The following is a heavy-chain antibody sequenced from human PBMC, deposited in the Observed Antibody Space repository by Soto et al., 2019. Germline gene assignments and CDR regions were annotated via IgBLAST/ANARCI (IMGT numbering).Heavy chain of an antibody. J-gene: IGHJ4*02. D-gene: IGHD3-22*01. Sequence: VGSLRLSCAASGFTFSSYGMHWVRQAPGKGLEWVAVISYDGSNKYYADSVKGRFTISRDNSKNTPYLQMNSLRAEDTAVYYCAKVTREEDDSSGYYYGPFDYWGQGTLVTVSS. CDR3: AKVTREEDDSSGYYYGPFDY. CDR1: GFTFSSYG. CDR2: ISYDGSNK. V-gene: IGHV3-30*18.